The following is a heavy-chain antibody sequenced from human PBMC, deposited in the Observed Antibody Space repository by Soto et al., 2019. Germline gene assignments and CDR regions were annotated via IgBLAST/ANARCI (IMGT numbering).Heavy chain of an antibody. CDR1: GGSISSGGYY. CDR2: IYYSGST. J-gene: IGHJ3*02. V-gene: IGHV4-31*03. CDR3: ARFRITMIVVVTPAYAFDI. D-gene: IGHD3-22*01. Sequence: SETLSLTCTVSGGSISSGGYYWSWIRQHPGKGLEWIGYIYYSGSTYYNPSLKSRVTISVDTSKNQFSLKLSSVTAADTAVYYCARFRITMIVVVTPAYAFDIWGQGTMVT.